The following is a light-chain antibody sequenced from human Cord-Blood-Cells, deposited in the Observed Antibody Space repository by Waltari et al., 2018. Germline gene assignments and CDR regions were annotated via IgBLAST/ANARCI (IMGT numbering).Light chain of an antibody. J-gene: IGLJ1*01. V-gene: IGLV3-1*01. CDR2: QDS. CDR3: QAWDSSTVV. CDR1: KLGDKY. Sequence: SYELTQPPSASVSPGQTASITCSAAKLGDKYACWYQQKPGQSPVLVIYQDSKRPSGIPERFSGSNSGNTATLTISGTQAMDEADYYCQAWDSSTVVFGTGTKVTVL.